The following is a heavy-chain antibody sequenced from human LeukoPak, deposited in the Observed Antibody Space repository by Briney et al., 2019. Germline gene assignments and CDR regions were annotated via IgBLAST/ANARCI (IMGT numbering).Heavy chain of an antibody. D-gene: IGHD2-2*01. CDR3: ARSPLVVPAARDAFDI. CDR2: IYTSGST. Sequence: SETLSLTCTVSGGSISSYYWSWIRQPAGKGLEWIGRIYTSGSTNYNSSLKSRVTMSVGTSKNQFSLKLSSVTAANTAVYYCARSPLVVPAARDAFDIWGQGTMVTVSS. CDR1: GGSISSYY. J-gene: IGHJ3*02. V-gene: IGHV4-4*07.